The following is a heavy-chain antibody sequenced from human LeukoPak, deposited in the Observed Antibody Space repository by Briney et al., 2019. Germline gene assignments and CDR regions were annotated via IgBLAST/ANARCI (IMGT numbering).Heavy chain of an antibody. D-gene: IGHD3-10*01. CDR2: IIPIFGAA. CDR1: GGTFSSYA. V-gene: IGHV1-69*05. CDR3: ARTAGSGSYYQESFDY. Sequence: GASVKVSCKASGGTFSSYAIRWVRQAPGQGLEWMGGIIPIFGAANYEQKFQGRVTLTTDEATSTAYMALSSLRSEDTAVYYCARTAGSGSYYQESFDYWGQGTLVTVSS. J-gene: IGHJ4*02.